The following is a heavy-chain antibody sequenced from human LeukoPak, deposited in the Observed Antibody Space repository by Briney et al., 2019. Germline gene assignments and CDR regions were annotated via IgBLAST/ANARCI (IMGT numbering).Heavy chain of an antibody. V-gene: IGHV1-69*04. D-gene: IGHD2/OR15-2a*01. CDR3: ARDDVRGHFYPYGTDV. J-gene: IGHJ4*02. Sequence: ASVKVSCKASGGTFSSYGISWVRQAPGQGLEWMGRITPMLDIENYAQKFQGRVTITADKSTSTAYMELSSLRSEDTAMYYCARDDVRGHFYPYGTDVWGQGTLVTVSS. CDR2: ITPMLDIE. CDR1: GGTFSSYG.